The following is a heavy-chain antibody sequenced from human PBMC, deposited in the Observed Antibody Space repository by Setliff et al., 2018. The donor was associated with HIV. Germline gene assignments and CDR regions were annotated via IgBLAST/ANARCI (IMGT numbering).Heavy chain of an antibody. CDR2: MNPDSGNT. V-gene: IGHV1-8*01. J-gene: IGHJ4*02. CDR3: ARDRNCGNGCYSSADH. Sequence: GASVKVSCKASGYTFTGYDINWVRQATGQGLEWMGWMNPDSGNTGYTQRFQGRVTMTRNTSISTAYMELSSLRSEDTAVYYCARDRNCGNGCYSSADHWGLGTLVTVSS. CDR1: GYTFTGYD. D-gene: IGHD2-21*01.